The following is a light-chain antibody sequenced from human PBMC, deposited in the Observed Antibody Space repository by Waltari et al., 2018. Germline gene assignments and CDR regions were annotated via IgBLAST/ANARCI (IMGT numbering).Light chain of an antibody. Sequence: QSALTQPASVSGSPGQTITMPCTGTTSDVGSYHYVWLYQQHPGKAPKLIIYDVYIRPSGVSSRFSGSKSGNTASLTISGLQAEDEGDYYCSSYTDDTTLDVIFGGGTKLTVL. CDR1: TSDVGSYHY. CDR3: SSYTDDTTLDVI. V-gene: IGLV2-14*03. J-gene: IGLJ2*01. CDR2: DVY.